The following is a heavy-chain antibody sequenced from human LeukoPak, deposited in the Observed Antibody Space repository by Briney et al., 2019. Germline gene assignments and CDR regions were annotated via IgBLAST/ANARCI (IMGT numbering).Heavy chain of an antibody. CDR3: ATGTHYDLLPF. CDR1: GYSITELS. CDR2: YPGSGEI. V-gene: IGHV1-24*01. D-gene: IGHD3-9*01. Sequence: ASVKVSCKVSGYSITELSTHWVRQAPGKGLEWMGGYPGSGEIIYEQKFQDRVTMTEDTSTDTAYMELSSLRSEDTALYYCATGTHYDLLPFWGQGTLVTVSS. J-gene: IGHJ4*02.